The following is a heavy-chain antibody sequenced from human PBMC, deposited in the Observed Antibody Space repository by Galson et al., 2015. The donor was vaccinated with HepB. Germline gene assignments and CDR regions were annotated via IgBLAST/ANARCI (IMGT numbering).Heavy chain of an antibody. J-gene: IGHJ4*02. D-gene: IGHD6-13*01. Sequence: QVQLQESGPGLVKPSETLSLTCAVYGGSFSGYYWSWIRQPPGKGLEWIGEINHSGSTNYNPSLKSRVTISVDTSKNQFSLKLSSVTAADTAVYYCARGPPEIAAAGKPTFDYWGQGTLVTVSS. V-gene: IGHV4-34*01. CDR1: GGSFSGYY. CDR3: ARGPPEIAAAGKPTFDY. CDR2: INHSGST.